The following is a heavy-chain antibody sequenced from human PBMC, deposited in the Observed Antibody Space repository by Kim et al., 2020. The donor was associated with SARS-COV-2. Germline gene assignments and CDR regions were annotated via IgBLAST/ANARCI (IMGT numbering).Heavy chain of an antibody. D-gene: IGHD1-26*01. CDR2: ITVYNGDT. CDR3: GKSNSLYYYGLDV. J-gene: IGHJ6*02. V-gene: IGHV1-18*04. Sequence: ASVKVSCKAFGNTFVSFAITWVRQAPGQGLEWMGRITVYNGDTNYAQKFQDRVTMTTDASTSTAYMELRSLRSDDTAVYYCGKSNSLYYYGLDVWGQGT. CDR1: GNTFVSFA.